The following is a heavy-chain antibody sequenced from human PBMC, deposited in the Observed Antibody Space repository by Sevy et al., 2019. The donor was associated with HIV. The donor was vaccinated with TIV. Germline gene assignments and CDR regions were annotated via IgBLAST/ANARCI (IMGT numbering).Heavy chain of an antibody. CDR2: ISSSSSTI. CDR3: ASGGDYHASCSYYSWFCDY. Sequence: GGSLRLSCAASGLTFSSYSMNWVRQAPGKGLEWVSFISSSSSTIYHADSVKGRFTITRDNAKNSLYLQMNSLRDEDTAVFYCASGGDYHASCSYYSWFCDYWDQGNLVTVSS. J-gene: IGHJ4*02. V-gene: IGHV3-48*02. CDR1: GLTFSSYS. D-gene: IGHD3-10*01.